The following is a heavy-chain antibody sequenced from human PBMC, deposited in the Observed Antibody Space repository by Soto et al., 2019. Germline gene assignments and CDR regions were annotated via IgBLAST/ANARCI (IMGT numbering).Heavy chain of an antibody. V-gene: IGHV1-3*01. CDR1: GYTFTSYA. J-gene: IGHJ5*02. CDR2: INAGNGNT. Sequence: ASVKVSCKASGYTFTSYAMHWVRQAPGQRLEWMGWINAGNGNTEYSQKFQGRVTITRDTSASTAHMELSSLRSEDTAVYYCARDNLLLFWFSSGPNLFDPWGQGSLVTGSS. CDR3: ARDNLLLFWFSSGPNLFDP. D-gene: IGHD3-22*01.